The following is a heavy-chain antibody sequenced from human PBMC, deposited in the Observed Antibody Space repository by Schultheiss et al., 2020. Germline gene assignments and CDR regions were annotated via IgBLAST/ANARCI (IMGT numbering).Heavy chain of an antibody. CDR2: ISSSSSYI. CDR3: ARDSAGAFDI. Sequence: GGSLRLSCAASGFTFSSYGMHWVRQAPGKGLEWVSSISSSSSYIYYADSLKGRFTISRDNAKNSLYLQMNILRAEDTAVYYCARDSAGAFDIWGQGTMVTVS. CDR1: GFTFSSYG. J-gene: IGHJ3*02. D-gene: IGHD2-15*01. V-gene: IGHV3-21*01.